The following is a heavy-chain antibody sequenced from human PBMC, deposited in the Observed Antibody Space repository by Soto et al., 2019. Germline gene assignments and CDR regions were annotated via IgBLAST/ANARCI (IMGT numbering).Heavy chain of an antibody. Sequence: ASVKVSCKASGYTFTGYYMHLVRQAPGQGLEWMGWINPNSGGTNYAQKFQGRVTMTRDTSISTAYMELSRLRSDDTAVYYCAREGNSGSYYNWFDPWGQGTLVTVSS. CDR1: GYTFTGYY. CDR2: INPNSGGT. V-gene: IGHV1-2*02. J-gene: IGHJ5*02. CDR3: AREGNSGSYYNWFDP. D-gene: IGHD1-26*01.